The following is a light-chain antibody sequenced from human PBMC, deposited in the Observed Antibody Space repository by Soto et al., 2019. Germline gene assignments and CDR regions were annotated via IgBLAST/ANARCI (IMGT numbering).Light chain of an antibody. CDR1: RSDVGTYNY. J-gene: IGLJ3*02. CDR3: SSWTSSATQV. V-gene: IGLV2-8*01. Sequence: QSVLTQPPSASGSPGQSVTISCTGTRSDVGTYNYVSWYQQHPGKAPKLIIYEVSKRPSGVPDRFSGSKSGNTASLTVSGLQAEDEADYYCSSWTSSATQVLGGGTQLTVL. CDR2: EVS.